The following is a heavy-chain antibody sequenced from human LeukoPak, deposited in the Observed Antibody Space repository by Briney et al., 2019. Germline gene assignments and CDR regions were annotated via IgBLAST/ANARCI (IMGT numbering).Heavy chain of an antibody. CDR1: GYTFTSYG. Sequence: GASVKVSCKASGYTFTSYGISWVRQAPGQGLEWMGWINPNSGDTNYAQQFQGRVTMTGDTSISTAYMDLISLRSDDTTVYYCARGAGEGWYFDLWGRGTLVTVSS. J-gene: IGHJ2*01. CDR2: INPNSGDT. V-gene: IGHV1-2*02. D-gene: IGHD7-27*01. CDR3: ARGAGEGWYFDL.